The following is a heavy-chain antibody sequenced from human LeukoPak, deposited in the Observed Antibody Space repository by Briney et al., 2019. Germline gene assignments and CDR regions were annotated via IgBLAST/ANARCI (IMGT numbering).Heavy chain of an antibody. D-gene: IGHD2-2*01. Sequence: PSETLSLTCTVSGYSISSGYYWGWIRQPPGKGLEWIGSIYHSGSTYYNPSLKSRVTISVDTSKNQFSLKLSSVTAADTAVYYCARGAEDCSSTSCYFYYYYYYMDVWGKGTTVTVSS. CDR2: IYHSGST. CDR3: ARGAEDCSSTSCYFYYYYYYMDV. V-gene: IGHV4-38-2*02. CDR1: GYSISSGYY. J-gene: IGHJ6*03.